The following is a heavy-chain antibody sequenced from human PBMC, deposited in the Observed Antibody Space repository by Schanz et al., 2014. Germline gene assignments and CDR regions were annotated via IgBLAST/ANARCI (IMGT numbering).Heavy chain of an antibody. D-gene: IGHD2-15*01. Sequence: EVQLVESGGGLVQPGGSLRLSCAASGFSFRKSAMSWVRQAPGKGLEWVSLVSASGGGPFYADSVKGRFTISRDNSRNTVYLQMSSLRAEDTAVYYCVKDDRGDVVVVAANYWGQGAQVIVSS. V-gene: IGHV3-23*04. CDR1: GFSFRKSA. J-gene: IGHJ4*02. CDR3: VKDDRGDVVVVAANY. CDR2: VSASGGGP.